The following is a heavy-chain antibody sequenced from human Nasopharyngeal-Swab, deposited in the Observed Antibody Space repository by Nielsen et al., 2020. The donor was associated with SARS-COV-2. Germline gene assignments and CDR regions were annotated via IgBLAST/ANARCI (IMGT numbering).Heavy chain of an antibody. J-gene: IGHJ5*02. Sequence: RQAPGKGLEWVGIINPGGGSARYSQNFQGRVTMTRDTSTNTVYMELYSLTSEDTAVYYCARGGDPREVVAATDCFDPWGQGTLVTVSS. V-gene: IGHV1-46*01. CDR2: INPGGGSA. CDR3: ARGGDPREVVAATDCFDP. D-gene: IGHD2-15*01.